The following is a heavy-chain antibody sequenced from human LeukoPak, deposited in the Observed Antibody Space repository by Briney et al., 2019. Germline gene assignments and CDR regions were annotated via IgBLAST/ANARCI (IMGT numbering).Heavy chain of an antibody. CDR1: GDSLTKYY. V-gene: IGHV1-46*01. D-gene: IGHD3-10*01. Sequence: ASVTVSCKASGDSLTKYYMHWVRQAPGQGLEWMGIINPSDGSTTYTQKFQGRVTMTTDTSTSTAYMELRSLRSDDTAVYYCAKGSGSYYEGYYFDYWGQGTLVTVSS. J-gene: IGHJ4*02. CDR3: AKGSGSYYEGYYFDY. CDR2: INPSDGST.